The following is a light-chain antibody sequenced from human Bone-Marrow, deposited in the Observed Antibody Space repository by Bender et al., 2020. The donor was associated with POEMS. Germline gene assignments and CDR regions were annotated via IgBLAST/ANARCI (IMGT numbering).Light chain of an antibody. J-gene: IGLJ1*01. CDR1: SSDVGKYDL. V-gene: IGLV2-23*02. CDR3: QSYDSRLSTSV. Sequence: QSALTQPRSVSGSPGQSITISCSGTSSDVGKYDLVSWYQQRPGQVPKLVIYEVVARPSGVSNRFSCSKSGNTASLTISGLQAEDEADYYCQSYDSRLSTSVFGSGTMVTVL. CDR2: EVV.